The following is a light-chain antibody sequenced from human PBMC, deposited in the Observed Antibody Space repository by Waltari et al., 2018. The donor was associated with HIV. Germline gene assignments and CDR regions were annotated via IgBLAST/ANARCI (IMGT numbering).Light chain of an antibody. V-gene: IGKV1-9*01. J-gene: IGKJ4*01. CDR3: QLLSGYPLT. CDR2: ATS. Sequence: IHLTQSPSFLSASVGDRVTITCRASHDISSYLAWYQQKEGGAPKLLIYATSTLQSGVPPGFSGSGFGTEFTLTISGLQRDDFGTYYCQLLSGYPLTFGGGTQLEI. CDR1: HDISSY.